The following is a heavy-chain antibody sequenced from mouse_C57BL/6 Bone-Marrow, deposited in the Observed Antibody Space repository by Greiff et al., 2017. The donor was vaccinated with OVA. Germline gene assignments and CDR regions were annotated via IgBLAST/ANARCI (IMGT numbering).Heavy chain of an antibody. J-gene: IGHJ4*01. CDR1: GFTFSDFY. CDR3: ARDDPHGGYAMDY. Sequence: DVMLVESGGGLVQSGRSLRLSCATSGFTFSDFYMEWVRQAPGKGLEWIAASRNKANDYTTEYSASVKGRFIVSRDTSQSILYLQMNALRAEDTAIYYCARDDPHGGYAMDYWGQGTSVTVSS. CDR2: SRNKANDYTT. D-gene: IGHD6-1*01. V-gene: IGHV7-1*01.